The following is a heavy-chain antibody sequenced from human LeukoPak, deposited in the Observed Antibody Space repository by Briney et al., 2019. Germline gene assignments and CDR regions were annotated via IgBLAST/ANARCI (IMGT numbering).Heavy chain of an antibody. Sequence: GASVKVSCKASGYTFTSYYMHWVRQAPGQGLEWMGIINPSGGSTSYAQKFQGRVTMTRDMSTSTVYMELSSLRSEDTAVYYCARVSYDSSGYYWFDPWGQGTLVTASS. CDR3: ARVSYDSSGYYWFDP. J-gene: IGHJ5*02. D-gene: IGHD3-22*01. CDR1: GYTFTSYY. CDR2: INPSGGST. V-gene: IGHV1-46*01.